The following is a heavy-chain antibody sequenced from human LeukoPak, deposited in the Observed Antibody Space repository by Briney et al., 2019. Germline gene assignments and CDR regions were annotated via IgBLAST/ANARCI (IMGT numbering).Heavy chain of an antibody. CDR2: IYHSGST. CDR1: GGSISSGGYS. Sequence: SSETLSLTCAVSGGSISSGGYSWSWIRQPPGKGLEWIGYIYHSGSTYYNPSLKSRVTISVDRSKNQFSLKLSSVTAADTAVYYCARGGYYDFWSGYPPAANWFDPWGQGTLVTVSS. V-gene: IGHV4-30-2*01. D-gene: IGHD3-3*01. J-gene: IGHJ5*02. CDR3: ARGGYYDFWSGYPPAANWFDP.